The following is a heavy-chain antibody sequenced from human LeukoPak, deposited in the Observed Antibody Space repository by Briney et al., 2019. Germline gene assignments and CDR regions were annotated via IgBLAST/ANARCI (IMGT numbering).Heavy chain of an antibody. CDR2: IYYSGGT. V-gene: IGHV4-59*01. Sequence: PSETLSLTCAVSGGSINNYYWNWIRQPPGKGLEWIGFIYYSGGTSYNPSLKSRVTISVDASKNQFSLNLNSVTAADTAVYYCARGGSYFYAMDVWGQGTTVSVSS. J-gene: IGHJ6*02. CDR3: ARGGSYFYAMDV. D-gene: IGHD1-26*01. CDR1: GGSINNYY.